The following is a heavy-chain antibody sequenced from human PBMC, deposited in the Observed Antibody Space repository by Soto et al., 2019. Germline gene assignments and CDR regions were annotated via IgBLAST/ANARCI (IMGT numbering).Heavy chain of an antibody. J-gene: IGHJ5*02. Sequence: GGSLRLSCAASGFTFSSYAMSWVRQAPGKGLEWVSAISGSGGSTYYADSVKGRFTISRDNSKNTLYLQMSSLRSEDTAVYYCARVYQPMIRVWWFDPWGQGTLVTVSS. CDR2: ISGSGGST. CDR1: GFTFSSYA. V-gene: IGHV3-23*01. D-gene: IGHD2-2*01. CDR3: ARVYQPMIRVWWFDP.